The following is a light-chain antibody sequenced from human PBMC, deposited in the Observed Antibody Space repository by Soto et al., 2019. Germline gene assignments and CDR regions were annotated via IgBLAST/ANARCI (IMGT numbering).Light chain of an antibody. CDR2: KAS. J-gene: IGKJ1*01. CDR3: QQYSDNWT. Sequence: DIQMTQSPSTLSASVGDRVTITCRASQSISSWLAWYQQKPGTAPNLLIYKASTLQGGVPSRFSGSGSWTEFTLTISSLQPDDSAIYYCQQYSDNWTFGQGTKVEIK. V-gene: IGKV1-5*03. CDR1: QSISSW.